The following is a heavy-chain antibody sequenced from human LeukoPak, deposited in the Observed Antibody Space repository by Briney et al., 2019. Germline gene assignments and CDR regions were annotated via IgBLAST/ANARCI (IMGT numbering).Heavy chain of an antibody. Sequence: GGSLRLSCAASGFRFNTSWMSCGRPAPREGRWFGSNIKQEINEKHYTRSLRGRDTLSTDNGTNSLDLQMNSLRADDTAVYYCANTVAGTGLDYWGQGTLVTVSS. CDR1: GFRFNTSW. V-gene: IGHV3-7*01. J-gene: IGHJ4*02. D-gene: IGHD6-19*01. CDR2: IKQEINEK. CDR3: ANTVAGTGLDY.